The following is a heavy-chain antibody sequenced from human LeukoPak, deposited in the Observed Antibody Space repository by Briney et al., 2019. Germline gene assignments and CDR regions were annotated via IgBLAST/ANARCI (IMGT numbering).Heavy chain of an antibody. D-gene: IGHD4-11*01. V-gene: IGHV1-3*01. Sequence: ASVNVSCTASGYTFTSYAMHWVRQAPGQRLEWMGWINAGNGNTKYSQKFQGRVTITRDTSASTAYMELSSLRSEDTAVYYCARDNYAPGYYYYGMDVWGQGTTVTVSS. CDR2: INAGNGNT. CDR3: ARDNYAPGYYYYGMDV. CDR1: GYTFTSYA. J-gene: IGHJ6*02.